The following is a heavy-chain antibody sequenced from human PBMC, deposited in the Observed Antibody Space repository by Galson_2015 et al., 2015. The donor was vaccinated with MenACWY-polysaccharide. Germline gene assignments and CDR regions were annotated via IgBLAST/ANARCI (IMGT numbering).Heavy chain of an antibody. J-gene: IGHJ3*02. CDR2: INTGNGNT. D-gene: IGHD2-2*01. CDR1: GYIFTSHN. V-gene: IGHV1-3*04. Sequence: SVKVSCKASGYIFTSHNMHWVRQAPGQGLEWMGWINTGNGNTKYSQNFQGRVTITSDTSASTAYMELSSLRSEDTAVYYCAREGSRIVFHAFDIWGQGTMVTVSS. CDR3: AREGSRIVFHAFDI.